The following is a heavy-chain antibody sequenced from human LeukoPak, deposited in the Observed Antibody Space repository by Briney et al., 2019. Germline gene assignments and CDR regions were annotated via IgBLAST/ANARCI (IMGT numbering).Heavy chain of an antibody. CDR3: ARTYYYDSSGYCLGY. D-gene: IGHD3-22*01. CDR1: GGSISSGDYY. V-gene: IGHV4-30-4*01. CDR2: IYYSGST. Sequence: SETLSLTCTVSGGSISSGDYYLSWIRQPPGKGLERIGYIYYSGSTYYNPSLKSRVTISVDTSKNQFSLKLSSVTAADTAMYYCARTYYYDSSGYCLGYWGQGTLVTVSS. J-gene: IGHJ4*02.